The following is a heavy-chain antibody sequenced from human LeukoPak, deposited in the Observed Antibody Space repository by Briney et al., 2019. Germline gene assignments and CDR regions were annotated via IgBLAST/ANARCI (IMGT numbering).Heavy chain of an antibody. Sequence: GGSLRLSCAASGFTFSSYSMNWVRQAPGKGLEWASSITSRSNYIYYADSVKGRFTTSRDNAKNSLYLQMSSLRAEDTAVYYCARDGGARPDYWGQGTLVTVSS. CDR2: ITSRSNYI. J-gene: IGHJ4*02. CDR1: GFTFSSYS. V-gene: IGHV3-21*06. CDR3: ARDGGARPDY. D-gene: IGHD2-21*01.